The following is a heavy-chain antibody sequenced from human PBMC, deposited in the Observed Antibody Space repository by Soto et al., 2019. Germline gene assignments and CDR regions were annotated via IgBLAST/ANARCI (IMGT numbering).Heavy chain of an antibody. CDR1: GFTFSNAW. V-gene: IGHV3-15*01. CDR2: IKSKTDGGTT. CDR3: TTACGPLLRNFDY. D-gene: IGHD2-21*01. J-gene: IGHJ4*02. Sequence: GGSLRLSCAASGFTFSNAWMSWVRQAPGKGLEWVGRIKSKTDGGTTDYAAPVKGRFTISRDYSKNTLYLQMNSLKTEDTAVYYCTTACGPLLRNFDYWGQGTLVTVSS.